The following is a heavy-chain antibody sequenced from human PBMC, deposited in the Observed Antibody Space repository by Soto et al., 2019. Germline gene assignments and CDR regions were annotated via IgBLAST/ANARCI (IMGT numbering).Heavy chain of an antibody. Sequence: ASVKVSCKASGGTFSSYAISWVRQAPGQGLEWMGWISAYNGNTNYAQKLQGRVTMTTDTSTSTAYMELRSLRSDDTAVYYCARDTAYGSGNYMDVWGKGTTVTVSS. CDR3: ARDTAYGSGNYMDV. V-gene: IGHV1-18*01. J-gene: IGHJ6*03. D-gene: IGHD3-10*01. CDR1: GGTFSSYA. CDR2: ISAYNGNT.